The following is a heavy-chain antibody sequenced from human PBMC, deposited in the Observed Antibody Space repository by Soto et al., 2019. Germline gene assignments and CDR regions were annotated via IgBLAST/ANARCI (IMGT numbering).Heavy chain of an antibody. V-gene: IGHV3-74*01. CDR2: INSDGSTT. Sequence: SGGSLRLSCAASGFTFSTYWMHWVRQAPGKGLVWVSGINSDGSTTFYADSVKGRFTISRDNAKNTLYVQMNSLRAEDTAVYYCARDYYGAVQHWGQGTLVTVSS. D-gene: IGHD4-17*01. CDR1: GFTFSTYW. CDR3: ARDYYGAVQH. J-gene: IGHJ1*01.